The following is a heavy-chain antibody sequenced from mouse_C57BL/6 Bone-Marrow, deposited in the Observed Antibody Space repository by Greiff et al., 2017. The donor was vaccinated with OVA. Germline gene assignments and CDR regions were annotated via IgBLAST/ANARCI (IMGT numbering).Heavy chain of an antibody. CDR1: GYTFTDYY. J-gene: IGHJ2*01. Sequence: EVQLQQSGPELVKPGASVKISCKASGYTFTDYYMNWVKQSHGKSLEWIGDINPNNGGTSYNQKFKGKATLTVDKSSSTAYMELRSLTSEDSAVYYCARVPLFYGSSYIPFFDYWGQGTTLTVSS. CDR2: INPNNGGT. CDR3: ARVPLFYGSSYIPFFDY. D-gene: IGHD1-1*01. V-gene: IGHV1-26*01.